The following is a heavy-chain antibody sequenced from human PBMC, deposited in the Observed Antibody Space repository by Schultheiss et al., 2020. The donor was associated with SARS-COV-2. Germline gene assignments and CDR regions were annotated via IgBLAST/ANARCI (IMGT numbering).Heavy chain of an antibody. J-gene: IGHJ6*02. CDR1: GGSISSGGYY. CDR3: ARGDGRSYGMDV. D-gene: IGHD2-15*01. Sequence: SETLSLTCSVSGGSISSGGYYWSWIRQHPGKGLEWIGEINHSGSTNYNPSLKSRVTISVDTSKNQFSLKLSSVTAADTAVYYCARGDGRSYGMDVWGQGTTVTVSS. V-gene: IGHV4-31*03. CDR2: INHSGST.